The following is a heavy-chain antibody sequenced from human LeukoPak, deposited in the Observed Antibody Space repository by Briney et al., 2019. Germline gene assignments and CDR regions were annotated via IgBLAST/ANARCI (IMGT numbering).Heavy chain of an antibody. CDR2: IYPDDSHT. CDR3: ATYAGSSSKYFQD. V-gene: IGHV5-51*01. J-gene: IGHJ1*01. Sequence: GESLKISCKGFGYSSSSYWIGWVRQMPGKGLEWMGFIYPDDSHTRYSPSFQGQVTMSADRSVSTAYLQRSSLQASDTAMYYCATYAGSSSKYFQDWGQGTLVTVSS. CDR1: GYSSSSYW. D-gene: IGHD3-10*01.